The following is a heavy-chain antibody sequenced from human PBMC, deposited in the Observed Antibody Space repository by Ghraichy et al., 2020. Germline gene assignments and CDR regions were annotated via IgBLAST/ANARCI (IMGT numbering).Heavy chain of an antibody. CDR3: ARGAGSNSYYYYYMDV. V-gene: IGHV4-4*02. J-gene: IGHJ6*03. CDR1: GGSISSSNW. Sequence: SDTLSLTCAVSGGSISSSNWWSWVRQPPGKGLEWIGEIYHSGSTNYNPSLKSRVTISVDKSKNQFSLKLSSVTAADTAVYYCARGAGSNSYYYYYMDVWGKGTTVTVSS. D-gene: IGHD1-20*01. CDR2: IYHSGST.